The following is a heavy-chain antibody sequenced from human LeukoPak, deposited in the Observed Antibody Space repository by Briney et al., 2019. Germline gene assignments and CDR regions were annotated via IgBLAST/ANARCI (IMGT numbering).Heavy chain of an antibody. V-gene: IGHV3-30*18. Sequence: GGSLRLSCAASGFSFTSYGMHWVRQAPGKGLEWVALITYDGYYKYYSDSVKGRFTISSDTSKSTLYLQMNSLRSDDTAVYYCAKTMMRATLHGGGFDYWGQGTLVTVSS. J-gene: IGHJ4*02. CDR2: ITYDGYYK. D-gene: IGHD1-26*01. CDR3: AKTMMRATLHGGGFDY. CDR1: GFSFTSYG.